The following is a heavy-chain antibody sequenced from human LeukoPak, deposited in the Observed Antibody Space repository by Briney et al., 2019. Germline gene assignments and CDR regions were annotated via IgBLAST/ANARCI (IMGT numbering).Heavy chain of an antibody. V-gene: IGHV3-9*01. D-gene: IGHD1-14*01. CDR2: ISWNSGNI. CDR3: ASGQGYYYYVDV. J-gene: IGHJ6*03. Sequence: TGGSLRLSCAASGFTFDDYAMHWVRQAPGKGLDWVSGISWNSGNIGYADSVKGRFTISRDNAKNSLYLQMNSLRAEDTALYYCASGQGYYYYVDVWGKGTTVTVSS. CDR1: GFTFDDYA.